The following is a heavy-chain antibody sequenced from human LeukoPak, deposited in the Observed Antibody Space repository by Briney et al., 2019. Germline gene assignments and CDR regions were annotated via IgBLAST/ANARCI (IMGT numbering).Heavy chain of an antibody. V-gene: IGHV4-30-2*01. Sequence: NPSQTLSLTCAVSGGSISSGGYSWSWIRQPPGKGLEWIGYIYHSGSTYYNPSLKSRVTISVDRSKNQFSLKLSSVTAADTAVYYCARHLWFGDHPTFDIWGQGTMVTVSS. CDR1: GGSISSGGYS. CDR2: IYHSGST. D-gene: IGHD3-10*01. J-gene: IGHJ3*02. CDR3: ARHLWFGDHPTFDI.